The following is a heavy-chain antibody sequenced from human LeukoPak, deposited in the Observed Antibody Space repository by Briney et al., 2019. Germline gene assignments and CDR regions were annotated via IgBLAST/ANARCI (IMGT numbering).Heavy chain of an antibody. CDR3: ARDPAYGGKGPKAFDP. J-gene: IGHJ5*02. Sequence: PGGSLRLSCAASGFTFSSYSMNWVRQAPGKGLEWVSSISSSSSYIYYADSVKDRFTISRDNAKNSLYLQMNSLRAEDTAVYYCARDPAYGGKGPKAFDPWGQGTLVTVSS. V-gene: IGHV3-21*01. CDR2: ISSSSSYI. D-gene: IGHD4-23*01. CDR1: GFTFSSYS.